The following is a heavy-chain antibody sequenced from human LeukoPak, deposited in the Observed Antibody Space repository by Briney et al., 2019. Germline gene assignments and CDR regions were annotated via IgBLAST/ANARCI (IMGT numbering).Heavy chain of an antibody. Sequence: ASVKVSCKASGYTFSSYAMNWVRQAPGQGLEWMGWINTNTGNPTYAQGFTGRFVFSLDTSVSTAYLQISSLQAEDTAVYYCARSNNDGDYLGVGFDYWGQGTLVTVSS. V-gene: IGHV7-4-1*02. D-gene: IGHD4-17*01. J-gene: IGHJ4*02. CDR3: ARSNNDGDYLGVGFDY. CDR1: GYTFSSYA. CDR2: INTNTGNP.